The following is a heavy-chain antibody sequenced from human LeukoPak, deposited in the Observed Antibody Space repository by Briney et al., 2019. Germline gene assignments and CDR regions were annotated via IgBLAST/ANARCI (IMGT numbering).Heavy chain of an antibody. CDR1: GGSISTHF. CDR2: IYTTGVT. D-gene: IGHD5-12*01. CDR3: ARSLGTGYDPRSYWNYYMDV. J-gene: IGHJ6*03. V-gene: IGHV4-4*07. Sequence: SETLSLTCTVSGGSISTHFWTWIRQPAGKRLEWIGRIYTTGVTNYNPSLKSRVTMSVDTSKNQFSLELKSVTAADTAVYYCARSLGTGYDPRSYWNYYMDVWGKGTTVTVPS.